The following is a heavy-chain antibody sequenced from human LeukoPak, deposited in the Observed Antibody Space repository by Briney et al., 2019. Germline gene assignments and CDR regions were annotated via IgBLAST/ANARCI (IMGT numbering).Heavy chain of an antibody. Sequence: GGSLRLSCAASGFTFSSYAMSWVRQAPGKGLEWVSAISGSGGSTYYADSVKGRFTISRDNSKNTLYLQMNSLRAEDTAVYYCAKYYDILPGYLPPYYFDYWGQGTLVTVSS. CDR2: ISGSGGST. D-gene: IGHD3-9*01. CDR1: GFTFSSYA. CDR3: AKYYDILPGYLPPYYFDY. J-gene: IGHJ4*02. V-gene: IGHV3-23*01.